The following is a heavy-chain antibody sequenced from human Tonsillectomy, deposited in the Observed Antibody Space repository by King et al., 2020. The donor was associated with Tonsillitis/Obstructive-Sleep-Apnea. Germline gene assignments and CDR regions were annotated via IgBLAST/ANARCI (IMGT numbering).Heavy chain of an antibody. J-gene: IGHJ4*02. D-gene: IGHD4-17*01. CDR1: GGSINSGGYY. CDR2: IYDSGST. Sequence: VQLQESGPGLVKPSQTLSLTCTVSGGSINSGGYYWSWIRQHPGKGLEWIGYIYDSGSTYYNPSLKSRVTISVDTSKNQFSLRLSSVTAADTAVYYCAREVTTGAFDYWGQGTLVTVSS. CDR3: AREVTTGAFDY. V-gene: IGHV4-31*03.